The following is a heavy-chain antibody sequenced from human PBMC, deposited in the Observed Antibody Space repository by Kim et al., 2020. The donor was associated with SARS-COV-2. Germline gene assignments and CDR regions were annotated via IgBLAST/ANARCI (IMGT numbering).Heavy chain of an antibody. CDR3: ARSGIGVPTSSVLKYYYYTMDV. CDR2: LYTNGKT. Sequence: SETLSLTCTVSGDSINSGTNYWSWVRQPAGKGLEWIGRLYTNGKTNYNPSLESRVTISLDTSKNQFSLKLISVTAADTAVYYCARSGIGVPTSSVLKYYYYTMDVWGQGTTVTVSS. V-gene: IGHV4-61*02. CDR1: GDSINSGTNY. J-gene: IGHJ6*02. D-gene: IGHD1-26*01.